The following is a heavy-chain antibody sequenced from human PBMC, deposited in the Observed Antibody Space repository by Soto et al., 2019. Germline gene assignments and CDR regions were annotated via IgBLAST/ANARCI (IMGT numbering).Heavy chain of an antibody. Sequence: QVQLVQSGAEVKKPGASVKVSCESSGYTFTDYFIPWVRQAMGQGIEWKGWLNPSSGGADLSQKFQGRVTMTRDTSISTAYMEVRSLRSDDTAVFYCARLLHYSHSGGSSLIGFDMWGQGTLFPVSS. V-gene: IGHV1-2*02. D-gene: IGHD3-10*01. CDR2: LNPSSGGA. J-gene: IGHJ3*02. CDR3: ARLLHYSHSGGSSLIGFDM. CDR1: GYTFTDYF.